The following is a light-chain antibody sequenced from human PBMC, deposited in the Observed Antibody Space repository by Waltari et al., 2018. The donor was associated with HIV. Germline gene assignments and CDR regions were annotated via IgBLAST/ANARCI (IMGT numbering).Light chain of an antibody. CDR1: SSAVGSYNL. CDR2: EGT. Sequence: QSALTQPASVSDSPGQSITISCTGTSSAVGSYNLVSWYQQHPGKPPKLMIYEGTKRPSGVSDRFSGSKSGNTASLTISGLQADDEADYYCCSYAGSRTFVVFGGGTKLTVL. V-gene: IGLV2-23*03. CDR3: CSYAGSRTFVV. J-gene: IGLJ3*02.